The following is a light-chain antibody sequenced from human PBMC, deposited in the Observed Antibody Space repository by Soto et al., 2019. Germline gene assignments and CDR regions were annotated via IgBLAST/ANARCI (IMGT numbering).Light chain of an antibody. CDR1: QTISYTSINKTY. Sequence: DIVMTQSPDSLAVSLGGRATISCKSSQTISYTSINKTYLAWYQQRPGQPPKLLIYWASIRGSGVPDRLSGSGFGTDFTLTISSLQTEDVAVYYCQQYFSYPLTLGGGTKV. CDR3: QQYFSYPLT. J-gene: IGKJ4*01. CDR2: WAS. V-gene: IGKV4-1*01.